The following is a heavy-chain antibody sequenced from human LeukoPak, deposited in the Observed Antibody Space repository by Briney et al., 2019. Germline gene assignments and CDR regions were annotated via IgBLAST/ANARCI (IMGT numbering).Heavy chain of an antibody. CDR3: ATSSVVWFGEFPFDY. CDR1: GGSISISTYY. J-gene: IGHJ4*02. Sequence: PSETLSLTCTVSGGSISISTYYWGWIRQPPGKGLEWIGGFYYTGNTYYNPSLRSRVTISVDTSKNQFSLKLSSVTAADTAVYYCATSSVVWFGEFPFDYWGQGTLVTVSS. CDR2: FYYTGNT. D-gene: IGHD3-10*01. V-gene: IGHV4-39*07.